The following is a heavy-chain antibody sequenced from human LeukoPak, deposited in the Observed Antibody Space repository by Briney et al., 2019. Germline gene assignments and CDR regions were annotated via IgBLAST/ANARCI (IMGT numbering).Heavy chain of an antibody. CDR2: ISSSSSYI. J-gene: IGHJ3*02. V-gene: IGHV3-21*01. D-gene: IGHD3-16*02. CDR3: ARAPDDYVWGSYRIDAFDI. Sequence: GGSLRPSCAASGFTFSSYSMNWVRQAPGKGLEWVSSISSSSSYIYYADSVKGRFTISRDNAKNSLYLQMNSLRAEDTAVYYCARAPDDYVWGSYRIDAFDIWGQGTMVTVSS. CDR1: GFTFSSYS.